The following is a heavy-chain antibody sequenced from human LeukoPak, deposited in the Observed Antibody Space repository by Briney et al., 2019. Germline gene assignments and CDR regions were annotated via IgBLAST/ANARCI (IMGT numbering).Heavy chain of an antibody. V-gene: IGHV4-39*07. D-gene: IGHD3-22*01. CDR1: GGSISSSSYY. CDR2: IYYSGST. Sequence: ETLSLTCTVSGGSISSSSYYWGWIRQPPGKGLEWIGSIYYSGSTYYNPSLKSRVTISVDTSKHQFSLKLSSVTAADTAIYYCARGSSGYYSWGQGTQVTVSS. CDR3: ARGSSGYYS. J-gene: IGHJ4*02.